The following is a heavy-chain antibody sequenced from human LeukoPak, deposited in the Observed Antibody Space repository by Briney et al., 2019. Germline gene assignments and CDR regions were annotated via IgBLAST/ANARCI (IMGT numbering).Heavy chain of an antibody. Sequence: GGSLRLSCAASGFTFSSYSMSWVRQAPGKGLEWVSAISGSGGSTYYADSVKGRFTISRDNSKNTLYLQMNSLRAEDTAVYYCAKVSGSGWYRWFDPWGQGTLVTVSS. CDR1: GFTFSSYS. J-gene: IGHJ5*02. D-gene: IGHD6-19*01. V-gene: IGHV3-23*01. CDR2: ISGSGGST. CDR3: AKVSGSGWYRWFDP.